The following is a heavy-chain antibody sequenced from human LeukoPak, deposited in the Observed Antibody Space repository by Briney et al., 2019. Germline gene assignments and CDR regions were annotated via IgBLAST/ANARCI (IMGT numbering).Heavy chain of an antibody. CDR1: GYTFSNYD. CDR3: ARLTYYYDGTGYYYVDY. Sequence: GASVRISCEASGYTFSNYDINWVRQATGQGLEWMGLMNPHSGNTDYAQRFQGRVTMTRDTSINTAYMELSSLRSEDTAVYYCARLTYYYDGTGYYYVDYWGQGTLVTVSS. J-gene: IGHJ4*02. D-gene: IGHD3-22*01. V-gene: IGHV1-8*01. CDR2: MNPHSGNT.